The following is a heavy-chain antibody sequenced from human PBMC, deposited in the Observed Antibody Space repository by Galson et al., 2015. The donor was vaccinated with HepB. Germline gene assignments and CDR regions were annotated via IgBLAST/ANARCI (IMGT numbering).Heavy chain of an antibody. D-gene: IGHD3-10*01. CDR1: GFTFSDYA. J-gene: IGHJ5*02. Sequence: SLRISCAASGFTFSDYAMTWVRQAPGKGPEWVSSISRTGGNTFNADTVQGRFTISRDTHKNTLHIQMNSLRVDDTAVYYCANGPRGDYITSPPNLSDTWGQGTLVTVSS. CDR3: ANGPRGDYITSPPNLSDT. V-gene: IGHV3-23*01. CDR2: ISRTGGNT.